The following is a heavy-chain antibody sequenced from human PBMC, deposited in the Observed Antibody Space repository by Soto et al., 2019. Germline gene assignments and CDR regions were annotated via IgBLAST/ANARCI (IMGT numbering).Heavy chain of an antibody. CDR2: ISGSGSTK. D-gene: IGHD3-10*01. CDR1: GFTFSDHY. Sequence: PGGSLRLSCAASGFTFSDHYMTWIRQAPGKGLEWVSKISGSGSTKYYADSVKGRFTVSRDNAKNSLYLQMDSLRAEDTAVYYCASDPYYYASGYWGQGTLVTVSS. CDR3: ASDPYYYASGY. J-gene: IGHJ4*02. V-gene: IGHV3-11*01.